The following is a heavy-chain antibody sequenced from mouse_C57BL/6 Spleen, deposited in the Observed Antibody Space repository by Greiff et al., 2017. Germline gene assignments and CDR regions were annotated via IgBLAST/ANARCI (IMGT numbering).Heavy chain of an antibody. J-gene: IGHJ4*01. CDR1: GYSFTDYN. CDR3: ARGGACGSNYDAMDY. D-gene: IGHD2-5*01. CDR2: INPNYGTT. V-gene: IGHV1-39*01. Sequence: VQLQQSGPELVKPGASVKISCKASGYSFTDYNMNWVKQSPGKSLEWIGEINPNYGTTSYNQKFKGKATLTVDQSSSTAYMQLNRLTSEDSAVYYCARGGACGSNYDAMDYWGQGTSVTVSS.